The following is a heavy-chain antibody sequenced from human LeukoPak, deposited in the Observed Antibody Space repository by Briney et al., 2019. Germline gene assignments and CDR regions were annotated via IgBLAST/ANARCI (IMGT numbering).Heavy chain of an antibody. CDR2: ISYDGSNK. J-gene: IGHJ4*02. CDR1: GFTFSSYA. D-gene: IGHD2-21*02. CDR3: ATRRVPYCGGDCYRFEGAFDY. V-gene: IGHV3-30-3*02. Sequence: GGSLRLSCAASGFTFSSYAMHWVRQAPGKGLEWVAVISYDGSNKYYADSVKGRFTISRDNSKNTLYLQMNSLRAEDTAVYYCATRRVPYCGGDCYRFEGAFDYWGQGTLVTVSS.